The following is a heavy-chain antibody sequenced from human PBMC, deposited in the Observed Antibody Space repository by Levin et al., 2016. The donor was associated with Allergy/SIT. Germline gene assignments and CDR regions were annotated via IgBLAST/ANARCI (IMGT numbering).Heavy chain of an antibody. CDR2: LNNGDGSST. Sequence: LTCAASGFTFSTYFMHWVRQAPGKGLVWISRLNNGDGSSTDYADSVKGRFTISRDNAKNTLYLQMNSLRAEDTAVYYCVRENWGIDYWGQGTLVTVSS. D-gene: IGHD7-27*01. CDR3: VRENWGIDY. J-gene: IGHJ4*02. V-gene: IGHV3-74*01. CDR1: GFTFSTYF.